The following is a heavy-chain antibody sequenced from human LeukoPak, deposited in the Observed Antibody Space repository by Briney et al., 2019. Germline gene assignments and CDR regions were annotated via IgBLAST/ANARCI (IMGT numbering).Heavy chain of an antibody. V-gene: IGHV3-23*01. CDR3: AKGYTSNWYFFDY. J-gene: IGHJ4*02. Sequence: GGSLRLSCAASGFTFSSYAMNWVRQAPGKRLEWVSGTSGSGDTTYYTDSVKGRFTISRDNSKNTLCLQMNSLRAEDTAVYYCAKGYTSNWYFFDYWGQGTLVTISS. D-gene: IGHD6-13*01. CDR1: GFTFSSYA. CDR2: TSGSGDTT.